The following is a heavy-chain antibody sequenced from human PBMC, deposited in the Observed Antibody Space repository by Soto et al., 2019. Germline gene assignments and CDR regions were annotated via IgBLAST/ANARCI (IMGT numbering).Heavy chain of an antibody. Sequence: EVQLVESGGGLVKPGGSLRLSCAASGFTFSNAWMSWVRQAPGKGLEWAGRIKSKTDGGTTDYAAPVKGRFTISRDDSKNTLYLQMNSLKTEDTAVYYCTTVLGRWGQGTLVTVSS. CDR1: GFTFSNAW. J-gene: IGHJ4*02. D-gene: IGHD3-16*01. V-gene: IGHV3-15*01. CDR2: IKSKTDGGTT. CDR3: TTVLGR.